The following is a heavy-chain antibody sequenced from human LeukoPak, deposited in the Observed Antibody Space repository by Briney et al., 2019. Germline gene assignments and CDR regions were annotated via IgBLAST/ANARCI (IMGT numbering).Heavy chain of an antibody. CDR3: TPGPGGAFDI. D-gene: IGHD3-16*01. Sequence: SETLSLTCTVSGGSISSSSYYWGWIRQPSGKGLEWIGSIYYSGSTYYNPSLKSRVTISVDTSKNQFSLKLSSVTAADTAVYYCTPGPGGAFDIWGQGTMVTVSS. J-gene: IGHJ3*02. CDR1: GGSISSSSYY. V-gene: IGHV4-39*01. CDR2: IYYSGST.